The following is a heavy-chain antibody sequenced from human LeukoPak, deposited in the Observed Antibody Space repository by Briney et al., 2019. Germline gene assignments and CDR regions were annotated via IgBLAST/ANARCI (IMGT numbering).Heavy chain of an antibody. J-gene: IGHJ3*02. CDR3: ARRGRYFDWGDHAFDI. CDR1: GYSFTSYW. Sequence: GESLKISCKGSGYSFTSYWIGWVRQMPGKGLEWMGIIYPGDSDTRYSPSFQGQVTISADKSISTAYLQWSSLKASDTAMYYCARRGRYFDWGDHAFDIWGQGTMVTVSS. V-gene: IGHV5-51*01. D-gene: IGHD3-9*01. CDR2: IYPGDSDT.